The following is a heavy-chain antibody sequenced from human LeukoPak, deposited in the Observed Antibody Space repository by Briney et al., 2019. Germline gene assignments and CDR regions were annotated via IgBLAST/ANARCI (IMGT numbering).Heavy chain of an antibody. CDR2: ISSSGSTK. CDR1: GFTFSDYY. J-gene: IGHJ4*02. D-gene: IGHD4/OR15-4a*01. V-gene: IGHV3-11*01. CDR3: TRDGHDYGNGSPHY. Sequence: GGSLRLSCAASGFTFSDYYMSWIRQAPGKGLEWVSYISSSGSTKYYADSVKGRFTISRDNAKNSYLQMNRSRAEDTAVYCCTRDGHDYGNGSPHYWGQGTLVTVSS.